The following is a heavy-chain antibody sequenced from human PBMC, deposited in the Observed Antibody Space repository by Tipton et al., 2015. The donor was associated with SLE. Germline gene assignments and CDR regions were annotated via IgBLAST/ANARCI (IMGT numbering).Heavy chain of an antibody. Sequence: GSLRLSCAASGFTFSDYYMSWIRQAPGKGLEWVSAISGGGGGVSIISGSGRTTYYADSVKGRFTISRDDSKNTLYLQMNSLRAEDTAVYYSAYPGYSYGGKADIWGQGTMVTVSS. CDR3: AYPGYSYGGKADI. V-gene: IGHV3-23*01. CDR1: GFTFSDYY. J-gene: IGHJ3*02. CDR2: ISGGGGGVSIISGSGRTT. D-gene: IGHD5-18*01.